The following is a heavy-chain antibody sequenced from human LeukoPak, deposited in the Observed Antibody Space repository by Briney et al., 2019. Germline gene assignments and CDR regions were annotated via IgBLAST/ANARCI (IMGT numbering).Heavy chain of an antibody. V-gene: IGHV3-30*03. CDR1: GFTFSSYG. D-gene: IGHD2-2*01. CDR2: ISYDGSNK. Sequence: GRSLRLSCAASGFTFSSYGMHWVRQAPGKGLEWVAVISYDGSNKYYADSVKGRFTISRDNSKNTLYLQMNSLRAEDTAVYYCARERCSSTSCYAGGDFDYWGQGTLVTVSS. CDR3: ARERCSSTSCYAGGDFDY. J-gene: IGHJ4*02.